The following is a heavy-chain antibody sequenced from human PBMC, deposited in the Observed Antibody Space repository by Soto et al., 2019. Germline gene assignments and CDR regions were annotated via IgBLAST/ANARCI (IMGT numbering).Heavy chain of an antibody. Sequence: GGSLRLSCTASGFTFGDYAMSWFRQAPGKGLEWVGFIRSKAYGGTTEYAASVKGRFTISRDDSKSIAYLQMNSLKTEDTAVYYCTRDGSATVTTRDYWGQGTLVTVSS. CDR3: TRDGSATVTTRDY. V-gene: IGHV3-49*03. J-gene: IGHJ4*02. D-gene: IGHD4-17*01. CDR1: GFTFGDYA. CDR2: IRSKAYGGTT.